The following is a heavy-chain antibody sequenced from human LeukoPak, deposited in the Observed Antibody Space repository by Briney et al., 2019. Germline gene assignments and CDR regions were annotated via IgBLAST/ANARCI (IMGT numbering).Heavy chain of an antibody. CDR1: GFTFSSYV. CDR3: ARVDDTSGTPTKFDS. D-gene: IGHD3-22*01. V-gene: IGHV3-23*01. J-gene: IGHJ4*02. CDR2: ISGSGGST. Sequence: GGSLRLSCAASGFTFSSYVMSWVRQALGKGLEWVSTISGSGGSTFYAGSVKGRFTISRDNSKNTLYLEMNSLRAEDTAVYFCARVDDTSGTPTKFDSWGQGTLVTVSS.